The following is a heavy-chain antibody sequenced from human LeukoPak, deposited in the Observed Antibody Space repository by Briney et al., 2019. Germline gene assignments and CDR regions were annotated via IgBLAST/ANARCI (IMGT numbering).Heavy chain of an antibody. D-gene: IGHD1-26*01. J-gene: IGHJ4*02. CDR3: ARGRIVGATLPFDY. CDR2: IYYSGST. CDR1: GGSICSYY. Sequence: SETLSLTCTVSGGSICSYYWSWIRQPPGKGLEWIGYIYYSGSTNYNPSLKSRVTISVDTSKNQFSLKLSSVTAADTAVYYCARGRIVGATLPFDYWGQGTLVTVSS. V-gene: IGHV4-59*01.